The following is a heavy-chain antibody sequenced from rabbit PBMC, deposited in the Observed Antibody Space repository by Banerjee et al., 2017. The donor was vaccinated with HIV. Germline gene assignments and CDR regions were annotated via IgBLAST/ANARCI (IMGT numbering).Heavy chain of an antibody. D-gene: IGHD6-1*01. CDR1: GFDLSDSYY. CDR3: ARTDYVYDYSSL. J-gene: IGHJ4*01. V-gene: IGHV1S40*01. CDR2: IYTGDCNT. Sequence: QALEESGGDLVTPGASLTLTCKASGFDLSDSYYICWVRQAPGKRPQWIACIYTGDCNTYYASWARGRFTISKTSSTTVTLQMTSLTAADTATYFCARTDYVYDYSSLWGPGTLVTVS.